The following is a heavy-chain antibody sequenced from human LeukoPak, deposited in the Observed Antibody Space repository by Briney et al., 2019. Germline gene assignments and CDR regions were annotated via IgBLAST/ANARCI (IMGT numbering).Heavy chain of an antibody. V-gene: IGHV3-66*01. CDR1: GFTFSSYS. J-gene: IGHJ3*02. CDR2: IYTGGTT. Sequence: GGSLRLSCAASGFTFSSYSMNWARQAPGKGLECVSVIYTGGTTYYADSVKGRFTISRDNSKNTLHLQMHSLRAEDTAVYYCAREGRDAFDIWGQGTMVTVSS. CDR3: AREGRDAFDI.